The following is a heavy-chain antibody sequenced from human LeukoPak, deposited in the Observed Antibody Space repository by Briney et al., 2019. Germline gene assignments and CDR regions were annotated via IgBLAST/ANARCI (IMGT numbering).Heavy chain of an antibody. V-gene: IGHV3-7*01. CDR3: ARAMDV. CDR1: GFTFSNYW. Sequence: GGSLRLSCAASGFTFSNYWMHWVRPAPGKGLEWVANIKQDGSEIYYVDSVKGRFTISRDNAKNSLYLQMNSLRAEDTAVYYCARAMDVWGQGTTVTVSS. CDR2: IKQDGSEI. J-gene: IGHJ6*02.